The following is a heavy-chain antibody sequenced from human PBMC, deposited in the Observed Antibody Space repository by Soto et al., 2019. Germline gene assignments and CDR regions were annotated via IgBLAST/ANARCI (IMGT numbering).Heavy chain of an antibody. CDR1: GFTFSSYA. J-gene: IGHJ2*01. Sequence: EVQLLESGGGLVQPGGSLRLSCAASGFTFSSYAMSWVRQAPGKGLEWVSAISGSGDSTYYADSVKGRFTISRDKSKNTLYLQMNRLRAEDTAVYYCAKRTTGWYFDLWGRGTLVTVSS. CDR3: AKRTTGWYFDL. V-gene: IGHV3-23*01. CDR2: ISGSGDST.